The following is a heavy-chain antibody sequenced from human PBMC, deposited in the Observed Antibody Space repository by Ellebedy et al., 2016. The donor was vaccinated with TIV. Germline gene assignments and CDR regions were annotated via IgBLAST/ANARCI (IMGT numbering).Heavy chain of an antibody. J-gene: IGHJ4*02. D-gene: IGHD6-13*01. Sequence: SETLSLXXAVYGGSFSGYYWSWIRQPPGKGLEWIGEINHSGSTNYNPSLKSRVTISVDTSKNQFSLKLSSVTAADTAVYYCASLDSSSWYPLDYWGQGTLVTVSS. V-gene: IGHV4-34*01. CDR2: INHSGST. CDR1: GGSFSGYY. CDR3: ASLDSSSWYPLDY.